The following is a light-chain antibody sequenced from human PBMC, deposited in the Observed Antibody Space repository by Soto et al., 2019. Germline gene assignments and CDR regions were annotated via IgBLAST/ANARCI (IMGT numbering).Light chain of an antibody. CDR3: SSYAGSNNYV. CDR2: AVN. J-gene: IGLJ1*01. V-gene: IGLV2-8*01. CDR1: SSDVGGYQY. Sequence: QSVLTQPPSASGSPGQSVTISCTGTSSDVGGYQYVPWYQQYPGKAPKLMIYAVNKRPSGVPDRFSGSRSGNTASLTVSGLQAEDEADYYCSSYAGSNNYVFGTGTKVTVL.